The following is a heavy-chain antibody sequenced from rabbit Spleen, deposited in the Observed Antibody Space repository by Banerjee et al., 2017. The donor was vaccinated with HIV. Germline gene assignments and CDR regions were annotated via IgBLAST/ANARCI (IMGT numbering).Heavy chain of an antibody. CDR2: IYSSSGST. CDR3: ARGYTGAGGAPGYFNL. V-gene: IGHV1S45*01. D-gene: IGHD4-2*01. CDR1: GFSFSSYYY. J-gene: IGHJ4*01. Sequence: QEQLEESGGDLVKPEGSLTLTCTASGFSFSSYYYMCWVRQAPGKGLEWIGCIYSSSGSTWYASWVNGRFTISKTSSTTVTLQMTSLTAADTATYFCARGYTGAGGAPGYFNLWGPGTLVTVS.